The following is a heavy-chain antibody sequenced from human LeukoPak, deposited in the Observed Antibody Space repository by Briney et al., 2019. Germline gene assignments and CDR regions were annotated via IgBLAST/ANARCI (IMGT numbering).Heavy chain of an antibody. Sequence: GGSLRLSCAASGFSFSSYWMHWVRQAPGKGPVWVSLISNDESTIIYADSVKGRFTISRDNAKNSLYLQMNSLRAEDTAVYYCARVSSGWSSNWFDPWGQGTLVTVSS. CDR3: ARVSSGWSSNWFDP. D-gene: IGHD6-19*01. CDR2: ISNDESTI. V-gene: IGHV3-74*01. CDR1: GFSFSSYW. J-gene: IGHJ5*02.